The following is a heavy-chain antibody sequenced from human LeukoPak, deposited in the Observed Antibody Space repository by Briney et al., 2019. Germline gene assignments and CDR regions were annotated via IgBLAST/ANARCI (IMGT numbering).Heavy chain of an antibody. CDR2: IYTSGST. V-gene: IGHV4-4*07. J-gene: IGHJ4*02. CDR3: ARHFVAGGKGDFDY. Sequence: SETLSLTCTVSGGSISSYYWSWIRQPAGKGLEWIGRIYTSGSTNYNPSLKSRVITSVDTSKNQLSLKLSSVTAADTAVYYCARHFVAGGKGDFDYWGQGTLVTVSS. D-gene: IGHD6-13*01. CDR1: GGSISSYY.